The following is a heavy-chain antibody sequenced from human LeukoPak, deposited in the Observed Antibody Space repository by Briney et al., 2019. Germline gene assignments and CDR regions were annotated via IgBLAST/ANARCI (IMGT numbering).Heavy chain of an antibody. V-gene: IGHV3-7*01. D-gene: IGHD1-7*01. CDR1: GFTFSSYW. J-gene: IGHJ4*02. Sequence: PGGSLRLSCAASGFTFSSYWMSWVRQAPGKGLEWVANIKQDGSEKYYVDSVKGRFTISRDNAKNSLYLQMNSLRAEDTAVYYCARDEGLQGTMGYFDYWGQGTLVTVSS. CDR2: IKQDGSEK. CDR3: ARDEGLQGTMGYFDY.